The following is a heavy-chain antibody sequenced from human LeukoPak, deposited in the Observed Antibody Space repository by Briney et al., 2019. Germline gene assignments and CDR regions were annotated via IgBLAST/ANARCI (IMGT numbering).Heavy chain of an antibody. V-gene: IGHV1-69*04. Sequence: SVKVSCKASGGTFSSYAISWVRQAPGQGLEWTGRIIPIFGIANYAQKFQGRVTITADKSTSTACMELSSLRSEDTAVYYCARDLPRGAYYDSSGPFDYWGQGTLVTVSS. CDR2: IIPIFGIA. D-gene: IGHD3-22*01. CDR1: GGTFSSYA. CDR3: ARDLPRGAYYDSSGPFDY. J-gene: IGHJ4*02.